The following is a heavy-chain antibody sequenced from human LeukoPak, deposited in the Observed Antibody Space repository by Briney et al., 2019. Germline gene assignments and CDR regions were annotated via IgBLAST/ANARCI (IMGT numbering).Heavy chain of an antibody. CDR1: GASISSGGYY. J-gene: IGHJ4*02. Sequence: PSQTLSLTCTVSGASISSGGYYWSWIRQHPGKGLEWIGYISYSGSTYYNPSLKSRVTISVDTSKNQFSLKLNSVTAADTAVYYCATTVGSYFDYWSQGTLVTVSS. V-gene: IGHV4-31*03. CDR3: ATTVGSYFDY. D-gene: IGHD3-16*01. CDR2: ISYSGST.